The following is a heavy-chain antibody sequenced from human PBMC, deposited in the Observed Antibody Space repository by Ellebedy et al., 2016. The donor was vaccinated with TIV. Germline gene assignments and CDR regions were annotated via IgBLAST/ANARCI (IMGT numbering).Heavy chain of an antibody. CDR1: GFSFSTHG. CDR3: TRETNPPPGALAGTGFDC. Sequence: GESLKISCVASGFSFSTHGMHWVRQAPGKGLEWVAFKRFDGRMAYNGDSVKGRFIISRDLSKNTLYLQMTRLRSEDTGIYYCTRETNPPPGALAGTGFDCWGQGTLVIVSS. D-gene: IGHD6-19*01. V-gene: IGHV3-30*02. J-gene: IGHJ4*02. CDR2: KRFDGRMA.